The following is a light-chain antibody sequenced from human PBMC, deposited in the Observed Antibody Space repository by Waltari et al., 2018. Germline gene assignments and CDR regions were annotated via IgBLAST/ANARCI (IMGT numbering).Light chain of an antibody. Sequence: QSALTQPASVPGSPGQSITVHVTGPRRAIGSYGWVSWYQQPPGKAPKFVIFDVSYRPSGVSNRFSGSKSGNTASLTISGLQAEDEADYYCTSYTTRHSLVFGTGTKVTVL. J-gene: IGLJ1*01. CDR3: TSYTTRHSLV. V-gene: IGLV2-14*03. CDR1: RRAIGSYGW. CDR2: DVS.